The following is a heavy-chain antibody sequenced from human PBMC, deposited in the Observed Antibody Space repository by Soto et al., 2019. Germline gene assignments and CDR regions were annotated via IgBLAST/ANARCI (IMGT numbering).Heavy chain of an antibody. D-gene: IGHD3-10*01. Sequence: SETLSLTCTVSGGSISSYYWSWIRQPPGKGLEWIGYIYYSGSTNYNPSLKSRVTISVDTSKNQFSLKLSSVTAADTAVYYCARLGSGSYSSGFAMDVWGKGTTVTVSS. V-gene: IGHV4-59*08. J-gene: IGHJ6*04. CDR1: GGSISSYY. CDR2: IYYSGST. CDR3: ARLGSGSYSSGFAMDV.